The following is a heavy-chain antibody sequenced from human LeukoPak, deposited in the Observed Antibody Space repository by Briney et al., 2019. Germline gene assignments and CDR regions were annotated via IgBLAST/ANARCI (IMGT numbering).Heavy chain of an antibody. V-gene: IGHV3-23*01. CDR3: AKDRVRGVISNWFDP. CDR1: GFTFSSYA. CDR2: ISGSGGST. D-gene: IGHD3-10*01. J-gene: IGHJ5*02. Sequence: GGSLRLSCAASGFTFSSYAMSWVRQAPGKGLEWVSAISGSGGSTYYADSVKGRFTISRDNSKNTLYLQMNSLRAEDTAVYYCAKDRVRGVISNWFDPWGQGTLVTVSS.